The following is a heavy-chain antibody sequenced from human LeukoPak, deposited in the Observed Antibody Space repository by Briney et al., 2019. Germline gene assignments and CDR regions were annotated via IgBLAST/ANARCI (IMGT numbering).Heavy chain of an antibody. J-gene: IGHJ6*03. Sequence: GGSLRLSCAASGFTFSSYAMNWVRQAPGKGLEWVSAISGSGGSTYYADSVKGRFTISRDNSKNTLYLQMNSLRAEDTAVYYCAKVPLAARPDYYYYYMDVWGKATTVTVSS. CDR3: AKVPLAARPDYYYYYMDV. V-gene: IGHV3-23*01. D-gene: IGHD6-6*01. CDR2: ISGSGGST. CDR1: GFTFSSYA.